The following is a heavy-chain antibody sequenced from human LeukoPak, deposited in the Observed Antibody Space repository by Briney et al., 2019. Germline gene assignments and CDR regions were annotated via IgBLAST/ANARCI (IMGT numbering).Heavy chain of an antibody. CDR1: GFTFSSYG. J-gene: IGHJ4*02. D-gene: IGHD6-13*01. Sequence: GGSLRLSCAASGFTFSSYGMHWVRQAPGKGLEWVAVIWYDGSNKYYADSVKGRFTISRDNSKNTLYLQMNSLRAEDTAVYYCARVAEGSSWPDYWGQGTLVTVSS. V-gene: IGHV3-33*01. CDR3: ARVAEGSSWPDY. CDR2: IWYDGSNK.